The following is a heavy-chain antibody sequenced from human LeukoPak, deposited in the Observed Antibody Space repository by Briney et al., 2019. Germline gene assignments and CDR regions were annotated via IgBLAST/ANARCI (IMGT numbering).Heavy chain of an antibody. CDR3: ARDTSKYYDFWSGYSDYGMDV. J-gene: IGHJ6*02. Sequence: GGSLRLSCAASGFTVSSNYMSWVRQAPGKGLEWVSVCYSGGSTYYADSVKGRFTISRDNSKNTLYLQMSSLRAEDTAVYYCARDTSKYYDFWSGYSDYGMDVWGQGTTVTVSS. CDR2: CYSGGST. CDR1: GFTVSSNY. D-gene: IGHD3-3*01. V-gene: IGHV3-53*01.